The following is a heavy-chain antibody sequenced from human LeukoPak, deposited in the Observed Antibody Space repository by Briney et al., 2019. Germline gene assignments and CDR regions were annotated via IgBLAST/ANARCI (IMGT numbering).Heavy chain of an antibody. V-gene: IGHV1-24*01. J-gene: IGHJ4*02. Sequence: ASVKVSCKVSGYTLTELSMHWVRQAPGKGLEWMGGFDPEDGETIYAQKFQGRVTMTEGTSTDTAYMELSSLRSEDTAVYYCATDLMIVATTPNQYFDYWGQGTLVTVSS. CDR2: FDPEDGET. CDR1: GYTLTELS. CDR3: ATDLMIVATTPNQYFDY. D-gene: IGHD5-12*01.